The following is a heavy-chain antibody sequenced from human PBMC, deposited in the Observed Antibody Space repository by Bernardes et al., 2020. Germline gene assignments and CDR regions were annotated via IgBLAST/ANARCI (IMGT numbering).Heavy chain of an antibody. V-gene: IGHV4-34*01. Sequence: SETLSLTCAVYGGSFSGYYWSWIRQPPGKGLEWIGEINHSGSTNYNPSLKSRVTISVDTSKNQFSLKLSSVTAADTAVYYCAKGAGGDNSERYWGQGTLVTVSS. CDR1: GGSFSGYY. D-gene: IGHD1-20*01. CDR2: INHSGST. CDR3: AKGAGGDNSERY. J-gene: IGHJ4*02.